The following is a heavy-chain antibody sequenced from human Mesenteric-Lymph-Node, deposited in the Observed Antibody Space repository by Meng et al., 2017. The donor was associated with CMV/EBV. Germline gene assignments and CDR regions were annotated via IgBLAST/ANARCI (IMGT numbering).Heavy chain of an antibody. J-gene: IGHJ3*02. CDR1: GFTFSTYS. CDR3: ARDIEYSSSMGAFDI. D-gene: IGHD6-6*01. CDR2: ISGTTGTYI. Sequence: LSLTCAASGFTFSTYSMNWVRQAPGRGLEFVSSISGTTGTYIYYADSVKGRFTISRDNAKNSLYLQMNSLRAEDTAVYYCARDIEYSSSMGAFDIWGQGTMVTVSS. V-gene: IGHV3-21*04.